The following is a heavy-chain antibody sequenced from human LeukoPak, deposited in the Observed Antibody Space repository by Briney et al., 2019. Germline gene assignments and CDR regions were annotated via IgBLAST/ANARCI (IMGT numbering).Heavy chain of an antibody. V-gene: IGHV3-23*01. J-gene: IGHJ4*02. CDR3: AKDDIVGATLLFDY. CDR1: GFTFSSYA. Sequence: GASLRLSCAASGFTFSSYAMSGVRQAPGKGLEWVSAISGSGGSTYYADSVKGRFTISRDNSKNTLYLQMNSLRAEDTAVYYCAKDDIVGATLLFDYWGQGTLVTVSS. CDR2: ISGSGGST. D-gene: IGHD1-26*01.